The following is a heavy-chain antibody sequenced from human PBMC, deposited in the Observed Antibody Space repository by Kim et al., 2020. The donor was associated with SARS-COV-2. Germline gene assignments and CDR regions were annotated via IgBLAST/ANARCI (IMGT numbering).Heavy chain of an antibody. V-gene: IGHV3-23*01. CDR2: ISGSGGST. Sequence: GGSLRLSCAASGFTFSSYAMSWVRQAPGKGLEWVSAISGSGGSTYYADSVKGRFTISRDNSKNTLYLQMNSLRAEDTAVYYCASYDILTKSLNYYYYGMDVWGQGTTVTVSS. D-gene: IGHD3-9*01. CDR3: ASYDILTKSLNYYYYGMDV. J-gene: IGHJ6*02. CDR1: GFTFSSYA.